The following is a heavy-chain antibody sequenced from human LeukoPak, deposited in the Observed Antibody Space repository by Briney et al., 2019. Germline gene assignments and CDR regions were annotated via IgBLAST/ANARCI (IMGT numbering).Heavy chain of an antibody. CDR1: GFTFSSDN. V-gene: IGHV3-21*01. CDR3: ASFDTKHMDV. D-gene: IGHD3-9*01. J-gene: IGHJ6*03. CDR2: ISSSSSYI. Sequence: GGALRLSCAASGFTFSSDNMNWVRQAPGEGGEWVSSISSSSSYIYYADSVKGRFTISRDNAKNSLYLQMNSLRAEDTAVYYCASFDTKHMDVWGKGTTVAVSS.